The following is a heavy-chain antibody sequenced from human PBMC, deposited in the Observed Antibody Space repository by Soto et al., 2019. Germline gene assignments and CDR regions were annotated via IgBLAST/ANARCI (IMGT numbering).Heavy chain of an antibody. CDR2: IHNSGAT. Sequence: PVGSLRLSCAASGFNVKTTYMTWVRQAPGEGLEWVSVIHNSGATYYADSVKGRFTISKDNSKNTVYLQMSSLRAEDTAMYYCAREYSYSYPAWGQGNQVTVSS. CDR3: AREYSYSYPA. D-gene: IGHD2-21*01. V-gene: IGHV3-53*01. CDR1: GFNVKTTY. J-gene: IGHJ1*01.